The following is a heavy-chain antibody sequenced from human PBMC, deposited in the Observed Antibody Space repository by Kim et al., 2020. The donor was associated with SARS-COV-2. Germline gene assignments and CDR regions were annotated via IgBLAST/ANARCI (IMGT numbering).Heavy chain of an antibody. CDR2: ISGSGGST. J-gene: IGHJ4*02. V-gene: IGHV3-23*01. D-gene: IGHD3-22*01. Sequence: GGSLRLSCAASGFTFSSYAMSWVRQAPGKGLEWVSAISGSGGSTYYADSVKGRFTISRDNSKNTLYLQMNSLRAEDTAVYYCAKDQGGYYDSSGYYYFDYWGQGTLVTVSS. CDR3: AKDQGGYYDSSGYYYFDY. CDR1: GFTFSSYA.